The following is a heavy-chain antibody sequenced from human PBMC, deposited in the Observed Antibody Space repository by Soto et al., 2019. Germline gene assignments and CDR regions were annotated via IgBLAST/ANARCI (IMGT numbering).Heavy chain of an antibody. CDR3: ATLYGDYPDY. CDR1: GFTFSSYG. Sequence: VQLVESGGGVVQPGRSLRLSCAASGFTFSSYGMHWVRQAPGKGLEWVAVLSYDGSNKYHADSVKGRFTISRDNSKNTLYLQVNSLRAEDTAVYYCATLYGDYPDYWGQGTLVTVSS. D-gene: IGHD4-17*01. CDR2: LSYDGSNK. J-gene: IGHJ4*02. V-gene: IGHV3-30*03.